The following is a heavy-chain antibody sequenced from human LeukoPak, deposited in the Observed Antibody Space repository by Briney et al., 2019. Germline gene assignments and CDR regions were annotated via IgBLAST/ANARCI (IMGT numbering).Heavy chain of an antibody. V-gene: IGHV3-30*02. Sequence: PWGSLRLSCAASGFTFSSYGMHWVRQAPGKGLEWVAFIRYDGSNKYYADSVKGRFTISRDNSKNTLYLQMNSLRAEDTAVYYCAKGLGSSGYYHYYYYMDVWGKGTTVTVSS. CDR2: IRYDGSNK. CDR3: AKGLGSSGYYHYYYYMDV. J-gene: IGHJ6*03. D-gene: IGHD3-22*01. CDR1: GFTFSSYG.